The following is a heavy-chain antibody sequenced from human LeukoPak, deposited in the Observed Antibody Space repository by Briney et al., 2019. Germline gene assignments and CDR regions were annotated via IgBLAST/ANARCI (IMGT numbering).Heavy chain of an antibody. CDR3: ATGDDSNYFDY. Sequence: GGSLRLSCAASGFTFSSYAMSWVRQAPGKGLEWVSAISGSGGSTYYADSVKGRFTISRDNSKNTPYLQMNSLRAEDTAVYYCATGDDSNYFDYWGQGTLVTVSS. CDR2: ISGSGGST. V-gene: IGHV3-23*01. D-gene: IGHD3-9*01. CDR1: GFTFSSYA. J-gene: IGHJ4*02.